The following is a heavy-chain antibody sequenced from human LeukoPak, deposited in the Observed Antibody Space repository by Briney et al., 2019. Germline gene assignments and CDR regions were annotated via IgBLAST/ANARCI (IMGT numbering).Heavy chain of an antibody. J-gene: IGHJ4*02. V-gene: IGHV1-2*06. Sequence: ASVKVSCKASGYTFTGYYMHWVRQAPGQGLEWMGRINPNSGGTNYAQKFQGRDTMTRDTPISTAYMELSRLRSDDTAVYYCARVQAAAGTPFDYWGQGTLVTVSS. CDR2: INPNSGGT. CDR1: GYTFTGYY. CDR3: ARVQAAAGTPFDY. D-gene: IGHD6-13*01.